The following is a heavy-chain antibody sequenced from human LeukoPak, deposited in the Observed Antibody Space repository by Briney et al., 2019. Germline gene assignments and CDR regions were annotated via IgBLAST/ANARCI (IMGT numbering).Heavy chain of an antibody. CDR3: ATALELAGQYYYYYYYMDV. D-gene: IGHD5-24*01. V-gene: IGHV1-69*01. CDR1: GGTFSSYA. CDR2: IIPIFGTA. J-gene: IGHJ6*03. Sequence: GASVKVSCKASGGTFSSYAISWVRQAPGQGLEWMGGIIPIFGTANYAQKFQGRVTITADESTSTAYMELSSLRSEDTAVYYCATALELAGQYYYYYYYMDVWGKGTTVTVSS.